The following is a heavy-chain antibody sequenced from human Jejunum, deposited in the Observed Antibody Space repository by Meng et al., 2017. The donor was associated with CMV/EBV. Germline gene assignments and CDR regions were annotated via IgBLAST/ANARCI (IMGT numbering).Heavy chain of an antibody. CDR2: IIPIFDTA. CDR1: YA. D-gene: IGHD3-9*01. CDR3: ARAPRSFDLLTPYRYPGGMDV. V-gene: IGHV1-69*01. J-gene: IGHJ6*02. Sequence: YAVSWVRQAPGQGLEWMGGIIPIFDTANYAQKFQGRVTITSDESTTTAYMELNNLRSDDAAVYYCARAPRSFDLLTPYRYPGGMDVWGQGTTVTVSS.